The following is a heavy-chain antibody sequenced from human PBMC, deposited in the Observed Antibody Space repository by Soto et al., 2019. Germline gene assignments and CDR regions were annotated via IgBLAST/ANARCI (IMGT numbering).Heavy chain of an antibody. CDR2: TRSKAHSYAT. V-gene: IGHV3-73*02. J-gene: IGHJ4*02. Sequence: EVQLVESGGGLVQPGGSLKLSCAASGFSFSDSAIHWVRQASGKGLEWVGRTRSKAHSYATAFAASVQGRFTISRDDSKNTVYLQMSSLKTEDTAVYYCTRHTVDYWGQGTLVTVSS. D-gene: IGHD4-4*01. CDR1: GFSFSDSA. CDR3: TRHTVDY.